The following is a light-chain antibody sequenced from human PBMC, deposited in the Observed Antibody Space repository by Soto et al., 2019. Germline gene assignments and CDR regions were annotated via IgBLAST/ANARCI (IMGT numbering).Light chain of an antibody. CDR3: QQYNNWPPGA. CDR1: QSVSSN. CDR2: GAS. Sequence: IVMTQSPATLSVSPGERATLSCRASQSVSSNLAWYQHKPGQPPRLLIYGASTRATGIPARFSGIGSGTEFTLTISSLQSEDFAGYYCQQYNNWPPGAFGQGTKVEIK. V-gene: IGKV3D-15*01. J-gene: IGKJ1*01.